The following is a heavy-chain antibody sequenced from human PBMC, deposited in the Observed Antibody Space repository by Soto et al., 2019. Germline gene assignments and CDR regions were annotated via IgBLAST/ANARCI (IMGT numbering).Heavy chain of an antibody. CDR2: ISGSGGST. CDR3: AKGGNGNHRRYEDV. V-gene: IGHV3-23*01. D-gene: IGHD1-1*01. CDR1: GFTFSSYA. J-gene: IGHJ6*02. Sequence: EVQLLESGGGLVQPGGSLRLSCAASGFTFSSYAMSWVRQAPGKGLEWVSAISGSGGSTYYADSVKGRFTISRDNSKNTLYRQRNSLRAEEAAVDYCAKGGNGNHRRYEDVWGRGTTVTVSS.